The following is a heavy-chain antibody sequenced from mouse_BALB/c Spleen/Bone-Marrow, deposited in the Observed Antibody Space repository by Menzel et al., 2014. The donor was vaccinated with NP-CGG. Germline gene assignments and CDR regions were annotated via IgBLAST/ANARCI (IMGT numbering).Heavy chain of an antibody. CDR3: ARSGDSSGYGFAY. CDR2: IYPGDGST. CDR1: GFTFRSYD. Sequence: SGPELVKPGALVKISCKASGFTFRSYDINWVKQRPGQGLERIGWIYPGDGSTKYNEKFKGKATLTAVKSSSTAYMQLSSLTSDNSAVYFCARSGDSSGYGFAYWGQGTLVTVSA. V-gene: IGHV1S33*01. D-gene: IGHD3-2*01. J-gene: IGHJ3*01.